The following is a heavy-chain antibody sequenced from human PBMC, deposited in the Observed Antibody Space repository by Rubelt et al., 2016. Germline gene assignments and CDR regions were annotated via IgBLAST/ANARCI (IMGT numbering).Heavy chain of an antibody. J-gene: IGHJ6*03. Sequence: GQGLEWVSSISGTGDDSYYADSVKGRFTISRDNSKNTLYLQVDSLRAEDTAVYYCARIKAQDYPTSRYYYCYMDVWGQGTLVTVSS. CDR3: ARIKAQDYPTSRYYYCYMDV. CDR2: ISGTGDDS. D-gene: IGHD4/OR15-4a*01. V-gene: IGHV3-23*01.